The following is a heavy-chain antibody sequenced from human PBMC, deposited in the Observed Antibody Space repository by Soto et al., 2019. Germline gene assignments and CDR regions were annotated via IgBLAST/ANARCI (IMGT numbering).Heavy chain of an antibody. Sequence: EVQLLESGGGLVQPGGSLRLSCAASGFTFSSYAMSWVRQAPGKGLEWVSTFGGNSGNTHYADSVKGRFTISRDNSKNTLYLQMNSLRAEDTAVYYCAKRISRPFYYFDSWGQGTLVTVSS. V-gene: IGHV3-23*01. CDR2: FGGNSGNT. D-gene: IGHD6-6*01. J-gene: IGHJ4*02. CDR1: GFTFSSYA. CDR3: AKRISRPFYYFDS.